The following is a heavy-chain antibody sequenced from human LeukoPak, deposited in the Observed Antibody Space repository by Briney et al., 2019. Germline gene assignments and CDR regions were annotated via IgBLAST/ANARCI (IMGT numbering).Heavy chain of an antibody. D-gene: IGHD2-8*01. J-gene: IGHJ4*01. CDR3: VKRSYHANGDYPFDF. CDR1: GFTFSSHL. Sequence: GGSLRLSCAASGFTFSSHLMSWVRQAPGKGLEWVSTIVGRDDSTYYPDSVKGRFTISRDTSKNTLYLQMNSLGAEDTAIYYCVKRSYHANGDYPFDFWGHGTLVTVSS. CDR2: IVGRDDST. V-gene: IGHV3-23*01.